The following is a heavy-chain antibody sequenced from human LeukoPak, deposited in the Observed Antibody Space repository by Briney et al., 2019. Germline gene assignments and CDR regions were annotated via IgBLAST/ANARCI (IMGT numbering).Heavy chain of an antibody. J-gene: IGHJ4*02. Sequence: SEALSLTCTISGGSLSSSSYSWGWIRQPPGKGLEWIGSIYSSGSTYYNPSLKSRVTISVDTSKDQFSLKLSSVTAADTAVYYCARASKLYSSSWYLVYWGQGTLVTVSS. CDR3: ARASKLYSSSWYLVY. D-gene: IGHD6-13*01. V-gene: IGHV4-39*01. CDR2: IYSSGST. CDR1: GGSLSSSSYS.